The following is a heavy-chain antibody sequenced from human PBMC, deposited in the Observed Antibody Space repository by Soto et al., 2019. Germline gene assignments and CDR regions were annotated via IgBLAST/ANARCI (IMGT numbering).Heavy chain of an antibody. Sequence: ASVKVSCKASGYTFTSYAMHWVRQAPGQRLEWMGWINAGNGNTKYSQKFQGRVTITRDTSASTAYMELSSLRSEDTAVYYCAAGWLRCLEWFPQPYYGMDFWGKGSTVTVSA. J-gene: IGHJ6*04. CDR3: AAGWLRCLEWFPQPYYGMDF. CDR2: INAGNGNT. D-gene: IGHD3-3*01. CDR1: GYTFTSYA. V-gene: IGHV1-3*01.